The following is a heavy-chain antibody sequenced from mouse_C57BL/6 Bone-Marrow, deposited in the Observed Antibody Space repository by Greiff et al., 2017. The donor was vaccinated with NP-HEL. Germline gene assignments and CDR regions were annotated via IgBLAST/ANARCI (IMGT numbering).Heavy chain of an antibody. CDR3: AREGSKGIMDY. J-gene: IGHJ4*01. V-gene: IGHV3-6*01. CDR2: ISYDGSN. D-gene: IGHD2-5*01. CDR1: GYSITSGYY. Sequence: VQLKESGPGLVKPSQSLSLTCSVTGYSITSGYYWNWIRQFPGNKLEWMGNISYDGSNNYNPSLKNRISITRDTSKNQFFLKLDSVTTEDTATDYCAREGSKGIMDYWGQGTSVTVSS.